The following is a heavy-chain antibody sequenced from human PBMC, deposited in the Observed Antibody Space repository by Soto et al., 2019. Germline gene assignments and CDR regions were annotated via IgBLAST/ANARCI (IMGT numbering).Heavy chain of an antibody. D-gene: IGHD3-22*01. Sequence: QVQLVESGGGVVQPGRSLRLSCIASGFTLRNYAMHWVRQAPGKGLEWLAVISNDGRRQFYADSMEGRFTISRDAAKNMLFLQMNNLRSEDTAVYFCGREQNSGYYRTADYWGQGTLVTVSS. V-gene: IGHV3-30*14. CDR1: GFTLRNYA. CDR3: GREQNSGYYRTADY. J-gene: IGHJ4*02. CDR2: ISNDGRRQ.